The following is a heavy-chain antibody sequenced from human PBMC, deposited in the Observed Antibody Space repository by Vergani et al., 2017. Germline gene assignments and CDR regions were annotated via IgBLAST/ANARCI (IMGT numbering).Heavy chain of an antibody. CDR1: GGSFTSYH. J-gene: IGHJ6*03. CDR3: ARVNTETNGHLYYYYYMDV. D-gene: IGHD4-11*01. V-gene: IGHV4-34*01. Sequence: QVQLQQWGGGLLKPSETLSLTCVVNGGSFTSYHWTWIRQSPGEGLEWVGDIDRTGRPDYNPSLKSRLTRSVDKSRNQFSLTLNSVTATDTAIYFCARVNTETNGHLYYYYYMDVWGQGTAVTVS. CDR2: IDRTGRP.